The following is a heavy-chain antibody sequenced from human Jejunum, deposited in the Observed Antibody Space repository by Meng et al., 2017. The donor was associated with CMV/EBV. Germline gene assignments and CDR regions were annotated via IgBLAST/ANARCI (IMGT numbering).Heavy chain of an antibody. CDR1: GFTFSSFW. CDR3: GDFEAG. D-gene: IGHD3-10*01. CDR2: INNIGSFK. V-gene: IGHV3-74*01. J-gene: IGHJ4*02. Sequence: LKVSCSASGFTFSSFWIHWVRPAPGKGLVLVSSINNIGSFKGCADSVKGRFTGSKDKAKDTAYLQKNRLTVEGAAVYYRGDFEAGWGQGTLVTVSS.